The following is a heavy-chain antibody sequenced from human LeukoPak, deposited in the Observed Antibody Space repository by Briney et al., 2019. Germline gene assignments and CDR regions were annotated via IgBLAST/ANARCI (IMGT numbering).Heavy chain of an antibody. Sequence: AGGSLRLSCAASGFTFSSYSMNWVRQAPGKGLEWVSFISSSSSYIYYADSVKGRFTISRDNAKNSLYLQMNSLRAEDTAVYYCERDLRSTNDRRFDPWGQGTMVTVSS. CDR1: GFTFSSYS. D-gene: IGHD2-2*01. CDR3: ERDLRSTNDRRFDP. CDR2: ISSSSSYI. J-gene: IGHJ5*02. V-gene: IGHV3-21*01.